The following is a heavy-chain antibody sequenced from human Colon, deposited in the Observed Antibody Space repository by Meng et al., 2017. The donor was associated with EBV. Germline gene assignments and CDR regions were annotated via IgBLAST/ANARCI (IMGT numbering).Heavy chain of an antibody. J-gene: IGHJ5*02. CDR2: MDYRGST. D-gene: IGHD3-22*01. Sequence: QVHLQESAPGLVKPSETLSLIRTGPGYSISSGEYFWSWIRQPPGKGLEWIGYMDYRGSTFYNPSLKSRVTISVDTSKNQLSLKLSSMTAADTAVYYCARYVFDSSSLYSNWFDPWGQGTLVTVSS. CDR1: GYSISSGEYF. CDR3: ARYVFDSSSLYSNWFDP. V-gene: IGHV4-30-4*01.